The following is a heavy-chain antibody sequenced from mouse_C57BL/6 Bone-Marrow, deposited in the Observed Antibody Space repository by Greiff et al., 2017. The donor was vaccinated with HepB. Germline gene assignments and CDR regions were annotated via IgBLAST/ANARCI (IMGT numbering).Heavy chain of an antibody. CDR1: GYTFTSYG. J-gene: IGHJ3*01. CDR2: IYPRSGNT. CDR3: ARARYYDWFAY. Sequence: QVQLQQSGAELARPGASVKLSCKASGYTFTSYGISWVKQRTGQGLEWIGEIYPRSGNTYYNEKFKGKATLTADKSSSTAYMELRSLTSEDSAVYFCARARYYDWFAYWGQGTLVTVSA. D-gene: IGHD2-4*01. V-gene: IGHV1-81*01.